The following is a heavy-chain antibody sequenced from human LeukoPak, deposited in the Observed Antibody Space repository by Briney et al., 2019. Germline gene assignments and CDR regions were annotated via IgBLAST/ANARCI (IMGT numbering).Heavy chain of an antibody. V-gene: IGHV4-59*01. J-gene: IGHJ2*01. CDR1: GGSISSYY. CDR3: ARVKIGRYFDL. Sequence: SGTLSLTCTVSGGSISSYYWSWIRQPPGKGLEWIGYIYYSGSTNYNPSLKSRVTISVDTSKNQFSLKLSSVTAADTAVYYCARVKIGRYFDLWGRGTLVTVSS. CDR2: IYYSGST.